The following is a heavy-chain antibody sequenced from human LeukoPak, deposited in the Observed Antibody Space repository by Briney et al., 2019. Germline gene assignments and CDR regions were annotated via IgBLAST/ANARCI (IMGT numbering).Heavy chain of an antibody. CDR3: ARVGGSGTWYYFDY. D-gene: IGHD3-10*01. CDR2: IWYDGSNK. J-gene: IGHJ4*02. V-gene: IGHV3-33*01. CDR1: GFTFSYYG. Sequence: GSLRLSCAASGFTFSYYGMHWVRQAPGKGLEWVAVIWYDGSNKYYVDSVKGRFTISRDNSKNTLYLQMNTLRAEDSAVYYCARVGGSGTWYYFDYWGQGTLVTVSS.